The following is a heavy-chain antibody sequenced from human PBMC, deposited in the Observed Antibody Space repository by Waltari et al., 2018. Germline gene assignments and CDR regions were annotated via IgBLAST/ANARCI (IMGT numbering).Heavy chain of an antibody. CDR2: INAGNGNT. V-gene: IGHV1-3*01. CDR3: ARGIGYYYYMDV. D-gene: IGHD2-15*01. J-gene: IGHJ6*03. Sequence: GQRLEWMGWINAGNGNTKYSQKFQGRVTITRDTSASTAYMELSSLRFEDTAVYYCARGIGYYYYMDVWGKGTTVIVSS.